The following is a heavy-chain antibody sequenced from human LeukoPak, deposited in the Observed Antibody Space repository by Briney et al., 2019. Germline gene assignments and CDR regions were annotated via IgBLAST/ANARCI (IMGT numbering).Heavy chain of an antibody. D-gene: IGHD3-22*01. CDR3: ARGEQSYYDSSGYYYY. CDR1: GGTFSSYA. Sequence: SVKVSCKASGGTFSSYAISWVRQAPGQGLEWMGGIIPIFGTANYAQKFQGRVTMTRNTSISTAYMELSSLRSEDTAVYYCARGEQSYYDSSGYYYYWGQGTLVTVSS. V-gene: IGHV1-69*05. CDR2: IIPIFGTA. J-gene: IGHJ4*02.